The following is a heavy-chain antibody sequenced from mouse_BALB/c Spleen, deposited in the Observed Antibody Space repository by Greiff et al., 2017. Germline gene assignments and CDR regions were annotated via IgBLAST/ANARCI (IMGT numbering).Heavy chain of an antibody. D-gene: IGHD1-2*01. J-gene: IGHJ4*01. CDR1: GFSLTSYG. V-gene: IGHV2-9*02. CDR3: ARDRGINVHYAMDY. Sequence: VQLQQSGPGLVAPSQSLSITCTVSGFSLTSYGVHWVRQPPGKGLEWLGVIWAGGSTNYNSALMSRLSISKDNSKSQVFLKMNSLQTDDTAMYYCARDRGINVHYAMDYWGQGTSVTVSS. CDR2: IWAGGST.